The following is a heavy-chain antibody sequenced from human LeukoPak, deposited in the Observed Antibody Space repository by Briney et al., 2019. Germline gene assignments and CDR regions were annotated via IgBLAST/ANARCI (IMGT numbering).Heavy chain of an antibody. Sequence: SETLSLTCTVSGGSISSYYWNWIRQPPGKGLEWIGYIYYSGTTNYNPSLKSRVSMSVDTSKNQFSLKLSSVTAADTAVYYCARVGSGGRYYYYYMDVWGKGTTVTVSS. CDR2: IYYSGTT. J-gene: IGHJ6*03. V-gene: IGHV4-59*01. CDR1: GGSISSYY. CDR3: ARVGSGGRYYYYYMDV. D-gene: IGHD2-15*01.